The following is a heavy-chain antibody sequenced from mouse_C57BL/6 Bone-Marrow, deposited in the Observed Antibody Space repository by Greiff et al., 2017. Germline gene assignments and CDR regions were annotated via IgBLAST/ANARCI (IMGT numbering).Heavy chain of an antibody. D-gene: IGHD1-1*01. CDR3: ARTYYYGSSYAMDY. CDR1: GFTFSDYG. CDR2: ISSGSSTI. Sequence: EVKLQESGGGLVKPGGSLKLSCAASGFTFSDYGMHWVRQAPEKGLEWVAYISSGSSTIYYADTVKGRFTISRDTAKNTLFLQMTSLRSEDTAMYYCARTYYYGSSYAMDYWGQGTSVTVSS. V-gene: IGHV5-17*01. J-gene: IGHJ4*01.